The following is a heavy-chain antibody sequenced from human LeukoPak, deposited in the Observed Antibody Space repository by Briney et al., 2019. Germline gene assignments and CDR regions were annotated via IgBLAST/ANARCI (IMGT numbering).Heavy chain of an antibody. CDR3: AREGRGDGDSPYYYYYYMDV. V-gene: IGHV4-59*01. Sequence: PSETLSLTCTVSGGSISSYYWSWIRQPPGKGLEWIGYIYYSGSTNYNPSLKSRVTISVDTSKNQFSLKLSSVTAADTAVYYCAREGRGDGDSPYYYYYYMDVWGKGTTVTVSS. J-gene: IGHJ6*03. CDR2: IYYSGST. D-gene: IGHD4-17*01. CDR1: GGSISSYY.